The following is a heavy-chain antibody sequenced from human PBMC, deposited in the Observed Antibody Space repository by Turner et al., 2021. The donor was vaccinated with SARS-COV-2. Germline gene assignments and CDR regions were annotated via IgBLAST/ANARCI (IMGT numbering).Heavy chain of an antibody. CDR2: ISNHGTSQ. V-gene: IGHV3-30-3*01. CDR3: ARVDSPTKGFYFDY. J-gene: IGHJ4*02. D-gene: IGHD3-3*01. CDR1: GFSVSSNI. Sequence: QVVESGGGLIQPGGSLRLSCAASGFSVSSNIMNWVRQAPGEGLEWVAIISNHGTSQFYADSVKGRFSISRDNSKNTVFLQMNSLRAEDTAVYYCARVDSPTKGFYFDYWGQGTLVTVSS.